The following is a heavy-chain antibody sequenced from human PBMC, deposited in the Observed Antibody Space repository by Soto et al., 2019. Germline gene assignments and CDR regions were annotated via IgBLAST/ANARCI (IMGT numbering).Heavy chain of an antibody. V-gene: IGHV4-61*01. CDR3: VRDYLLTGFDT. D-gene: IGHD3-9*01. Sequence: PSETLSLTCTVSNASISTISSYYWTWVRQPPGKGLEWIGYVYYSGSTNFNPSLKSRVGXXXNXXXXXFSLEXXSVXAADTATYYCVRDYLLTGFDTWGQGTLVTVSS. J-gene: IGHJ5*02. CDR1: NASISTISSYY. CDR2: VYYSGST.